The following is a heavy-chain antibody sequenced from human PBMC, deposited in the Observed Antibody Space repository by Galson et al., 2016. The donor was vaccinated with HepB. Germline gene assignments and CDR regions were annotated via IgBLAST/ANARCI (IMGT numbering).Heavy chain of an antibody. CDR2: ISGSGSRT. CDR1: GFSFSDYA. Sequence: SLRLSCAASGFSFSDYAMNWVRQAPGKGLEWVSVISGSGSRTHYADSVKGRFTISRDNSRNTLYLQMNSLRAGDTALYYCEKDRDLTTVTDLDYWGQGTLVTVSS. D-gene: IGHD4-17*01. CDR3: EKDRDLTTVTDLDY. J-gene: IGHJ4*02. V-gene: IGHV3-23*01.